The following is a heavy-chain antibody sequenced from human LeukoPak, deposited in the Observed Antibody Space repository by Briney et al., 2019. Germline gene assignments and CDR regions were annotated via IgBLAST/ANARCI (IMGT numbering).Heavy chain of an antibody. Sequence: ASVKVSCKASGYTFSNFDINWVRQATGQGLEWMGWMNPKTGNTGSAQKLQGRVTITGNTSISTAYMELSSLRSEDTAVYYCARGDHIVVVPAATDYWGQGTLVTVSS. CDR3: ARGDHIVVVPAATDY. J-gene: IGHJ4*02. V-gene: IGHV1-8*01. D-gene: IGHD2-2*01. CDR1: GYTFSNFD. CDR2: MNPKTGNT.